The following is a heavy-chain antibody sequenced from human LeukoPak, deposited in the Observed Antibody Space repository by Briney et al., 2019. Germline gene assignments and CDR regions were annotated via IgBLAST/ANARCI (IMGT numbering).Heavy chain of an antibody. CDR3: AKDGGWGSYRYPTFDY. CDR1: GFTFSSYG. V-gene: IGHV3-30*18. J-gene: IGHJ4*02. D-gene: IGHD3-16*02. CDR2: ISYDGSNK. Sequence: GGSLRLSYAASGFTFSSYGMHWVRQAPGKGLEWVAVISYDGSNKYYADSVKGRFTISRDNSKNTLYLQMNSLRAEDTAVYYCAKDGGWGSYRYPTFDYWGQGTLVTVSS.